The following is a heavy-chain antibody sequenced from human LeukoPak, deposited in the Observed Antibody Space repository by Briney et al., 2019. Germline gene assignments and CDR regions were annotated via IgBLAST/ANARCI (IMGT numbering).Heavy chain of an antibody. CDR1: GGTFSSYA. J-gene: IGHJ3*02. CDR3: ARENGVWYRAFGI. V-gene: IGHV1-69*05. Sequence: ASVKVSCKASGGTFSSYAISWVRQAPGQGLEWMGGIIPIFGTANYAQKFQGRVTITTDESTSTAYMELSSLRSEDTAVYYCARENGVWYRAFGIWGQGTMVTVSS. D-gene: IGHD2-8*01. CDR2: IIPIFGTA.